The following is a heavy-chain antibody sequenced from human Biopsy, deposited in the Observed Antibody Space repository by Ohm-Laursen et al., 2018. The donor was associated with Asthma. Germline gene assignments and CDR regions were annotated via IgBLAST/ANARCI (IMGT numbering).Heavy chain of an antibody. V-gene: IGHV3-53*01. Sequence: SLRLSCAASGFTFSDYWMSWVRQPPGKGLEWVSVIYSGGGTYYADSVQGRVTISRDNSKNTLSLQMNSLRAEDTAVYYCARAYGGSFFSGSFDIWGQGTMVTVSS. CDR3: ARAYGGSFFSGSFDI. CDR2: IYSGGGT. CDR1: GFTFSDYW. J-gene: IGHJ3*02. D-gene: IGHD4-23*01.